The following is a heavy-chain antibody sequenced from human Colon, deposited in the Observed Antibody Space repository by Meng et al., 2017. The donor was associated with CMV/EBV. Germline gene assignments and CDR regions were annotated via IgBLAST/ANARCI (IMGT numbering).Heavy chain of an antibody. V-gene: IGHV4-34*01. J-gene: IGHJ4*02. CDR2: INHSGST. CDR3: ARRDLGYCSSTSCYTGLN. D-gene: IGHD2-2*02. Sequence: SQTRSLTGAVYGGSFSGYYWSWIRQPPGKGLEWIGEINHSGSTNYNPSLKSRVTISVDTSKNQFSLKLSSVTAADTAVYYCARRDLGYCSSTSCYTGLNWGQGTLVTVSS. CDR1: GGSFSGYY.